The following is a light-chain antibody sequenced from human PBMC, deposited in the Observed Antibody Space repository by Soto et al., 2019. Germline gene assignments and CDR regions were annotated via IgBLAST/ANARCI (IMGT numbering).Light chain of an antibody. Sequence: EIVLTQSPGTLSLSPGERATLSCRASQSVSSSYLAWYQQKPGQAPRLLIYGASSRATGIPDRFSGSGSGTDFTLTISRLEPEDFVVYYCQQYGSSLWWTFGQGTKVEIK. CDR1: QSVSSSY. CDR3: QQYGSSLWWT. CDR2: GAS. V-gene: IGKV3-20*01. J-gene: IGKJ1*01.